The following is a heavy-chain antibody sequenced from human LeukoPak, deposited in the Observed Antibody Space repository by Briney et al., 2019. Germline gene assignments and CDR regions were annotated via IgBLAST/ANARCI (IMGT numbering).Heavy chain of an antibody. CDR2: INHSGST. CDR3: ARAERGIQLWSGFDY. Sequence: SETLSPTCAVYGGSFSGYYWSWIRQPPGKGLEWIGEINHSGSTNYNPSLKSRVTISVDTSKNQFSLKLSSVTAADTAVYYCARAERGIQLWSGFDYWGQGTLVTVSS. J-gene: IGHJ4*02. D-gene: IGHD5-18*01. V-gene: IGHV4-34*01. CDR1: GGSFSGYY.